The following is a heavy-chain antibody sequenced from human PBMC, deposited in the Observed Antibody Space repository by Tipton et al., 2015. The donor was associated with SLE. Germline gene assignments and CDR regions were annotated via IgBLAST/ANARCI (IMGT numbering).Heavy chain of an antibody. CDR3: ARDGRYYDSSGLDY. CDR1: GGSISSSSYY. CDR2: IYYSGST. J-gene: IGHJ2*01. Sequence: TLSLTCTVSGGSISSSSYYWGWIRQPPGKGLEWIGSIYYSGSTYYNPSLKSRVTISVDTSKNQFSLKLSSVTAADTAVYYCARDGRYYDSSGLDYWGRGTLVTVSS. V-gene: IGHV4-39*07. D-gene: IGHD3-22*01.